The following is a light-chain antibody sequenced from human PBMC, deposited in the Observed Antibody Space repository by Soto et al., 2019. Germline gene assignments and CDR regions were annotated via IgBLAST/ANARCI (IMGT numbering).Light chain of an antibody. CDR2: AAS. J-gene: IGKJ1*01. CDR3: LQDYNYPRT. Sequence: AIQMTQSPTSLSASVGDRVTITCRASQDIRNDLGWYQQKPGKAPQLLIYAASTLQSGVPSRFSGSESGTDFTLTISSLQPEDFANYYCLQDYNYPRTFGQGTKVEIK. V-gene: IGKV1-6*01. CDR1: QDIRND.